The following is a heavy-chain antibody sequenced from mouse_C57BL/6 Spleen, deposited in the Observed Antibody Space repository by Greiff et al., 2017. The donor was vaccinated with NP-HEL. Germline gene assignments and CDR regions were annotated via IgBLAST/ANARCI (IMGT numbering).Heavy chain of an antibody. CDR1: GYAFSSSW. V-gene: IGHV1-82*01. Sequence: QVQLQQSGPELVKPGASVKISCKASGYAFSSSWMNWVKQRPGKGLEWIGRIYPGDGDTNYNGKFKGKATLTADKSSSTAYMQLSSLTSEDSAVYFCELLWLRYFDVWGTGTTVTVSS. CDR3: ELLWLRYFDV. D-gene: IGHD2-2*01. J-gene: IGHJ1*03. CDR2: IYPGDGDT.